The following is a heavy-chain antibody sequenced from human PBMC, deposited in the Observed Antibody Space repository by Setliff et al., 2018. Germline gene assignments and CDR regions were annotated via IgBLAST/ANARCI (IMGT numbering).Heavy chain of an antibody. V-gene: IGHV7-4-1*02. CDR2: INTNTGNP. J-gene: IGHJ6*03. CDR1: GYTFTTYA. D-gene: IGHD3-10*01. CDR3: ARASRFGTVKWRGDYYMDV. Sequence: GASVKVSCKASGYTFTTYAISWMRQAPGQGLEWMGWINTNTGNPSYAQGFTGRFVFSLDTSVSTAYLQISSLKAEDTALYYCARASRFGTVKWRGDYYMDVWGKGTTVTVSS.